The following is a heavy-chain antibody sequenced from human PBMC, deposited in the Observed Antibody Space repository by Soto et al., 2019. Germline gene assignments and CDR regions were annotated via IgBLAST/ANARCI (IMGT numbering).Heavy chain of an antibody. J-gene: IGHJ6*02. CDR2: IYHSGST. V-gene: IGHV4-4*02. Sequence: QVQLQESGPGLVKPSGTLSLTCAVSGGSISSSNWWRWVRQPPGKGLEWIGEIYHSGSTNYNPSLRSRVTRSVDKPKNQFSLELSSVTAADTAVYYCAGWIQLQQYYYYGMDVWGQGTTVTVSS. CDR3: AGWIQLQQYYYYGMDV. CDR1: GGSISSSNW. D-gene: IGHD5-18*01.